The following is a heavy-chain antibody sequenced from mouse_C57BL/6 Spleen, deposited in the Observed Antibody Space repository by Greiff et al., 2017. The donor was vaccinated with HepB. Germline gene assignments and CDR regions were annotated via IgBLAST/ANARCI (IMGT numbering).Heavy chain of an antibody. CDR3: IRYLEMGEYFDY. CDR1: GYTFTSYW. CDR2: IYPGNSDT. Sequence: EVHLQQSGTVLARPGASVKMSCKTSGYTFTSYWMHWVKQRPGQGLEWIGAIYPGNSDTSYNQKFKGKAKLTAVTSASTAYMELNSLTNEDSAVYNCIRYLEMGEYFDYWGAGTTLTVSS. V-gene: IGHV1-5*01. J-gene: IGHJ2*01. D-gene: IGHD2-13*01.